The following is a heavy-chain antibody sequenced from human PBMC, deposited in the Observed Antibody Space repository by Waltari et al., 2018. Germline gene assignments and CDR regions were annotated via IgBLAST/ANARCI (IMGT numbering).Heavy chain of an antibody. V-gene: IGHV1-69*01. CDR3: ARDHDVSEYSSGY. CDR1: GGTFSSYD. J-gene: IGHJ4*02. Sequence: QVQLVQSGAEVKKHGSSVKVSCKASGGTFSSYDTSWVRQAPGQGLEWMGGIIPIFGTANYAQKFQGRVTITADESTSTAYMVLSSLRSEDTAVYYCARDHDVSEYSSGYWGQGTLVTVSS. CDR2: IIPIFGTA. D-gene: IGHD6-19*01.